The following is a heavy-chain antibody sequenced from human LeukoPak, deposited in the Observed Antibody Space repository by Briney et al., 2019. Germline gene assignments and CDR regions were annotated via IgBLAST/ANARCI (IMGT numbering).Heavy chain of an antibody. Sequence: GGSLSLSCAVSGFTFSDHFLDWVRQAPGKGLEWVGRSRNKAKSYTTEYAASVKGRFTISRDDSKNSLYLQMNSLETEDAAVYYCVRVGSVSGSDYLDYWGQGTLVTVSS. D-gene: IGHD6-19*01. CDR3: VRVGSVSGSDYLDY. V-gene: IGHV3-72*01. CDR1: GFTFSDHF. J-gene: IGHJ4*02. CDR2: SRNKAKSYTT.